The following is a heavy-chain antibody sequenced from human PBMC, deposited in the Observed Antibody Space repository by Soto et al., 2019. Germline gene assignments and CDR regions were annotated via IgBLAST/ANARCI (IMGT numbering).Heavy chain of an antibody. CDR3: AKNQERELPRVIDF. Sequence: GGSLRVSCATSGLTFSNYAMSWVRQAPGGGLEWVSSMSGSSSTTYYADSVRGRFTISRDRSKKTLYLQMSSLRAEDTALYYCAKNQERELPRVIDFWGQGTLVTVSS. CDR1: GLTFSNYA. CDR2: MSGSSSTT. D-gene: IGHD1-7*01. V-gene: IGHV3-23*01. J-gene: IGHJ4*02.